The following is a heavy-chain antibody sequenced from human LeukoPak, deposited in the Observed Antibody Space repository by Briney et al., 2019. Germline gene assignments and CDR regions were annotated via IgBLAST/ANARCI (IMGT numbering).Heavy chain of an antibody. V-gene: IGHV3-9*01. CDR2: ISWNSGSI. CDR3: AKAAYYYDSSGYTS. CDR1: GFTFDDYA. Sequence: GGSLRLSCAASGFTFDDYAMHWVRQAPGKGLEWVSGISWNSGSIGCTDSVKGRFTISRDNAKNSLYLQMNSLKAEDTALYYCAKAAYYYDSSGYTSWGQGTLVTVSS. J-gene: IGHJ5*02. D-gene: IGHD3-22*01.